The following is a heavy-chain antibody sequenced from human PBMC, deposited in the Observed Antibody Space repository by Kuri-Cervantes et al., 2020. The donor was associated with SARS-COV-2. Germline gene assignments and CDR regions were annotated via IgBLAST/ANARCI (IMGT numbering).Heavy chain of an antibody. CDR2: IYSDGST. D-gene: IGHD3-22*01. J-gene: IGHJ4*02. V-gene: IGHV3-53*01. Sequence: LSLTCAASGFAVSSNYMSWVRQAPGKGLEWVSIIYSDGSTYYADSVKGRFTISRDNSKNTLYLQMNSLRAEDTAVYYCARDLVDSSGYSGLGYWGQGTLVTVSS. CDR3: ARDLVDSSGYSGLGY. CDR1: GFAVSSNY.